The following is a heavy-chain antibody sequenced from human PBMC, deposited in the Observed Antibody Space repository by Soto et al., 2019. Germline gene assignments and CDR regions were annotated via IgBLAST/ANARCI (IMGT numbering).Heavy chain of an antibody. CDR2: ISSSGSTI. D-gene: IGHD2-15*01. CDR3: ARGAGYSPFDY. Sequence: PGGSLRLSCAASGFTFSSYEMNWVRQAPGKGLEWVSYISSSGSTIYYADSVKGRFTISRDNAKNSLYLQMNSPRAEDTAVYYCARGAGYSPFDYWGQGTLVTVSS. V-gene: IGHV3-48*03. CDR1: GFTFSSYE. J-gene: IGHJ4*02.